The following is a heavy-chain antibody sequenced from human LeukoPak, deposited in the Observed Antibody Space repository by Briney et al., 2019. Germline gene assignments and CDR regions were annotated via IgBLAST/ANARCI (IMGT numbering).Heavy chain of an antibody. CDR3: ARDSGLRFLEFYFDY. CDR2: IKQDGSEI. V-gene: IGHV3-7*01. J-gene: IGHJ4*02. Sequence: GGSLRLSCAASGFTFSNYWMSWVRQAPGKGLEWVANIKQDGSEIYYVDSVKGRFTISRDNAKNSLYLQMNSLRAEDTAVYYCARDSGLRFLEFYFDYWGQGTLVTVSS. D-gene: IGHD3-3*01. CDR1: GFTFSNYW.